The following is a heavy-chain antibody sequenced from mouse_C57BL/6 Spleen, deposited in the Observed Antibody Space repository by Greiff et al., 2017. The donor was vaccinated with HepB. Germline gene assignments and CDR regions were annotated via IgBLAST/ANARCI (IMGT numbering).Heavy chain of an antibody. J-gene: IGHJ1*03. Sequence: QVQLQQPGAELVKPGASVKVSCKASGYTFTSYWMHWVKQRPGQGLEWIGRIYPSDSDTNYNQKFKGKATLTVDKSSSTAYMQLSSLTSEDSAVYYCAIGTGTKYFDVWGTGTTVTVSS. D-gene: IGHD4-1*01. CDR1: GYTFTSYW. V-gene: IGHV1-74*01. CDR3: AIGTGTKYFDV. CDR2: IYPSDSDT.